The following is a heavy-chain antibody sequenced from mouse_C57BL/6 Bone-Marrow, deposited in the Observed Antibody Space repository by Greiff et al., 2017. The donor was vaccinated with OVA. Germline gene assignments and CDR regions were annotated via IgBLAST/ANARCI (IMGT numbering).Heavy chain of an antibody. CDR2: ISDGGSYT. D-gene: IGHD1-1*01. CDR1: GFTFSSYA. V-gene: IGHV5-4*01. Sequence: EVQVVESGGGLVKPGGSLKLSCAASGFTFSSYAMSWVRQTPEKRLEWVATISDGGSYTYYPDNVKGRFTISRDNAKNNLYLQMSHLKSEDTAMYYCARDQDYGSAFYDWGQGTTLTGSS. CDR3: ARDQDYGSAFYD. J-gene: IGHJ2*01.